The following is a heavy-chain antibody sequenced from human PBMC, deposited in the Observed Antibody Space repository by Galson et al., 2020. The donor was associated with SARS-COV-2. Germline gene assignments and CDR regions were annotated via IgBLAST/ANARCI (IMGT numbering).Heavy chain of an antibody. J-gene: IGHJ4*02. V-gene: IGHV3-11*01. CDR1: GFTFSDYY. CDR2: ISSSGSTI. Sequence: GGSLRLSCAASGFTFSDYYMSWIRQAPGKGLEWVSYISSSGSTIYYADSVKGRFTISRDNAKNSLYLQMNSLRAEDTAVYYCARVWSPDKRDYFDYWGQGTLVTVSS. D-gene: IGHD3-3*01. CDR3: ARVWSPDKRDYFDY.